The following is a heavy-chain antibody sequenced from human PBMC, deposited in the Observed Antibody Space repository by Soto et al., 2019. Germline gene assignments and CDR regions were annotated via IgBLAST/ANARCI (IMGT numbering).Heavy chain of an antibody. D-gene: IGHD4-17*01. Sequence: EVQLLESGGGLVQPGGSLRLSCAASGFTFSSYAMNWVRQAPGKGLEWVSTISGSGGGTYYADSVKGRFTISSDNSKNTLYLQMNSMRAEDTAVYYCAKVAWNTMPTVTKGYFQHWGQGTLVTVSS. CDR2: ISGSGGGT. J-gene: IGHJ1*01. CDR1: GFTFSSYA. CDR3: AKVAWNTMPTVTKGYFQH. V-gene: IGHV3-23*01.